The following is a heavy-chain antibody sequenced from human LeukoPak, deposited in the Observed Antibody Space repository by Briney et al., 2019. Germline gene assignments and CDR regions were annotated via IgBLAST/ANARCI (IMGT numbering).Heavy chain of an antibody. D-gene: IGHD2-2*01. V-gene: IGHV4-59*08. CDR2: IYYSGST. CDR3: AIGYCSSTSCRIGWFDP. CDR1: GDSISSYY. Sequence: SETLSLTCTVSGDSISSYYWSWIRQPPGKGLEWIGYIYYSGSTNYNPSLKSRVTISVDTSKNQFSLKLSSVTAADTAVYYCAIGYCSSTSCRIGWFDPWGQGTLVTVSS. J-gene: IGHJ5*02.